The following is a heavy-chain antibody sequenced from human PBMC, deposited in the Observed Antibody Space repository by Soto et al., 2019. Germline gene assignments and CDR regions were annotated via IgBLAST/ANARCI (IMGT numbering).Heavy chain of an antibody. CDR3: AKHSRGSYYSYYYGMDV. CDR1: GFTFDDYA. V-gene: IGHV3-9*01. Sequence: GLSLRLSCAASGFTFDDYAMHWVRQAPGKGLEWVSGISWNSGSIGYADSVKGRFTISRDNAKNSLYLQMNSLRAEDTALYYCAKHSRGSYYSYYYGMDVWGQGTTVTVSS. D-gene: IGHD1-26*01. J-gene: IGHJ6*02. CDR2: ISWNSGSI.